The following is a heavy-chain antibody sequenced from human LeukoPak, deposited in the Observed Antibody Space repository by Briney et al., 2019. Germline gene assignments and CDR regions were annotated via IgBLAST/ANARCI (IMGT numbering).Heavy chain of an antibody. CDR3: ARGLMATGFDP. Sequence: SQTLSLTCAISGDSVSNDNAVWNWIRQSPSRGFEWLGRTYYRSRWNYDYAGSVKGRMTINPDTSKNQFSLQLNSVAPEDTALYYCARGLMATGFDPWGQGTLVTVSS. CDR1: GDSVSNDNAV. J-gene: IGHJ5*02. V-gene: IGHV6-1*01. D-gene: IGHD5-24*01. CDR2: TYYRSRWNY.